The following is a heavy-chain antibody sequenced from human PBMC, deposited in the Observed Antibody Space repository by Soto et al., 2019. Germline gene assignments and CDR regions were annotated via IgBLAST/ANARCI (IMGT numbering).Heavy chain of an antibody. CDR2: ISPDGSTT. CDR1: GFTVSTYW. Sequence: EVQLVESGGGLVQPGGSLRLSCAASGFTVSTYWMHWVRQDPGKGLKWVSRISPDGSTTTYADPVRGRFTISRDTAENTLYLQMNSLRVEDTAVYYCAKDRVPYSDYGRYIDLWGRGTLVTVSS. J-gene: IGHJ2*01. D-gene: IGHD4-17*01. V-gene: IGHV3-74*01. CDR3: AKDRVPYSDYGRYIDL.